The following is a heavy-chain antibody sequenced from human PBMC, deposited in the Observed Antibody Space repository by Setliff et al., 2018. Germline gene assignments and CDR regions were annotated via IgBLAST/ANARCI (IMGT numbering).Heavy chain of an antibody. Sequence: GASVKVSCKASGYSFTDYYMHWVRQVPGRGLEWMGWINPKSGGTRYAQKFQGRVTMTRDTSISTAYMELSSLRSDDTAVYYCATQTAAYYFDYWGQGALVTV. J-gene: IGHJ4*02. D-gene: IGHD6-13*01. CDR1: GYSFTDYY. CDR2: INPKSGGT. V-gene: IGHV1-2*02. CDR3: ATQTAAYYFDY.